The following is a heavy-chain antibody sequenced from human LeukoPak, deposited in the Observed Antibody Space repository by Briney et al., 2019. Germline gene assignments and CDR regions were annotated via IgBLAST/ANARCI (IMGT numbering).Heavy chain of an antibody. CDR2: IRYDGSNK. J-gene: IGHJ4*02. CDR3: TTGATPGITIFGVVIGEPDVVDY. CDR1: GFTFSSYG. Sequence: PGGSLRLSCAASGFTFSSYGMHWVRQAPGKGLEWVAFIRYDGSNKYYADSVKGRFTISRDNSKNTLYLQMNSLRAEDTAVYYCTTGATPGITIFGVVIGEPDVVDYWGQGTLVTVSS. V-gene: IGHV3-30*02. D-gene: IGHD3-3*01.